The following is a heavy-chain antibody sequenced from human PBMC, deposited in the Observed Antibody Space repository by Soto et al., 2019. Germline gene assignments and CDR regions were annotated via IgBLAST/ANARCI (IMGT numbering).Heavy chain of an antibody. D-gene: IGHD6-6*01. Sequence: GASVKVSCKASGFTFTSSAMQWVRQARGQRLEWIGWIVVGSGNTNYAQKFQERVTITRDMSTSTAYMELSSLRSEDTAVYYCAAVLRSPLGSSSPYYFDEWGQGTLVTVSS. CDR1: GFTFTSSA. V-gene: IGHV1-58*02. CDR2: IVVGSGNT. J-gene: IGHJ4*02. CDR3: AAVLRSPLGSSSPYYFDE.